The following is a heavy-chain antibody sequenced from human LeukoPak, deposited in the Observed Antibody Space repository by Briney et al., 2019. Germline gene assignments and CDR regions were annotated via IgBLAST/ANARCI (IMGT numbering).Heavy chain of an antibody. D-gene: IGHD4-11*01. V-gene: IGHV1-2*02. Sequence: GASVKVSCKASGYTFTGYYLYWVRQAPGQGLEWMEWINPNSGGTNYAQKFQGRVTMTRDTSISTAYMEVSRLRSDDTAVYYCARDGITVTSFDYWGQGTLVTVSS. CDR2: INPNSGGT. CDR1: GYTFTGYY. J-gene: IGHJ4*02. CDR3: ARDGITVTSFDY.